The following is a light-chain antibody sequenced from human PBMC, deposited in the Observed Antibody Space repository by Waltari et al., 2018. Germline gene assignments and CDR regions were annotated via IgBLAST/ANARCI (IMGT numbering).Light chain of an antibody. V-gene: IGLV2-14*03. CDR1: SSDVGGYNY. J-gene: IGLJ3*02. CDR3: SSYTSSSTLWV. CDR2: DVS. Sequence: QSALTQPASVSGSPGQSITISCTGTSSDVGGYNYVSWYQQHPGKAPKLMIYDVSNRPSGFSKRCSGSKPGNTASLTISGLQAEDEADYYCSSYTSSSTLWVFGGETKLTVL.